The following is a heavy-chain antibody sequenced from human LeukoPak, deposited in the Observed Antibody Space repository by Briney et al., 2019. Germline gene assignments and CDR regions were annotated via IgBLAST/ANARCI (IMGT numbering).Heavy chain of an antibody. Sequence: SQTLSLTCTVSGGSISSGDYYWSWIRQPPGKGLEWIGYIYYSGSTYYNPSLKSRVTISVDTSKNQFSLELSSVTAADTAVYYCARTCSSTSCYKFGYYYYYMDVWGKGTTVTVSS. J-gene: IGHJ6*03. CDR2: IYYSGST. CDR1: GGSISSGDYY. CDR3: ARTCSSTSCYKFGYYYYYMDV. V-gene: IGHV4-30-4*08. D-gene: IGHD2-2*02.